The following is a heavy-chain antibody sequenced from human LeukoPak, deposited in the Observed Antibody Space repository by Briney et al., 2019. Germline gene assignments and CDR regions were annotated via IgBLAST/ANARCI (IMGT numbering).Heavy chain of an antibody. CDR3: AKNPDRIAAAAPFDY. CDR1: GFTFSSYA. Sequence: GGSLRLSCAASGFTFSSYAMSWVRQAPGKGLDWVSAISGSGGSTYYADSVKGRFTISRDNSKNTLYLQMNSLRAEDTAVYYCAKNPDRIAAAAPFDYWGQGTLVTVSS. CDR2: ISGSGGST. V-gene: IGHV3-23*01. J-gene: IGHJ4*02. D-gene: IGHD6-13*01.